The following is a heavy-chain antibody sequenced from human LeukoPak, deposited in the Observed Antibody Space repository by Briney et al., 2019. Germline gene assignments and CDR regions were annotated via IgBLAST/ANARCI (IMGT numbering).Heavy chain of an antibody. J-gene: IGHJ6*03. CDR2: IYTSRST. CDR3: ARDNGPIAVAGPPLYYYYYMDV. CDR1: GGTISSGSYY. V-gene: IGHV4-61*02. Sequence: SQTLSLTCTVAGGTISSGSYYWSWIRQPAGKGLEWIGRIYTSRSTNYNPSLKSRVTISVDTSKNQFSLKLSSVTAADTAVYYCARDNGPIAVAGPPLYYYYYMDVWGKGTTVTISS. D-gene: IGHD6-19*01.